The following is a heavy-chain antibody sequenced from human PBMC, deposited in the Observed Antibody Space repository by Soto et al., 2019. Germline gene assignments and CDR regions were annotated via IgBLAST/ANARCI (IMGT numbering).Heavy chain of an antibody. D-gene: IGHD1-26*01. CDR1: GFTFSSYA. Sequence: QVQLVESGGGVVQPGRSLRLSCAASGFTFSSYAMHWVRQAPGKGLEWVAVISYDGSNKYYADSVKGRFTISRDNSKNTLYLQMNRLRAEDTAVYYCARDPGGSYYYCYGMDVWGQGTTVTVS. CDR2: ISYDGSNK. J-gene: IGHJ6*02. CDR3: ARDPGGSYYYCYGMDV. V-gene: IGHV3-30-3*01.